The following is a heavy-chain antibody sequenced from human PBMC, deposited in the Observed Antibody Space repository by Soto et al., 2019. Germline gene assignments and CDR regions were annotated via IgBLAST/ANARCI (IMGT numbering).Heavy chain of an antibody. V-gene: IGHV3-15*01. CDR1: GFTFSNVW. J-gene: IGHJ4*02. Sequence: EVQLVESGGGLVKPGESLRLSCSTSGFTFSNVWMSWVRQAPGRGLEWVGRVRSETDGVPPAYAAPVKGRFTISRDDSTSTLYLQMTSLKAEDTAVYYCATERDRGEGAFDHWGQGTLVTVSS. D-gene: IGHD3-16*01. CDR2: VRSETDGVPP. CDR3: ATERDRGEGAFDH.